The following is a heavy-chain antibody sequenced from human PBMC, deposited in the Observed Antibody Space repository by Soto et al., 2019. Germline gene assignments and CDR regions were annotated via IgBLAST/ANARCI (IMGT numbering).Heavy chain of an antibody. Sequence: EVQLVESEGGLVQRGGSLRLSCAASGFTFNYYWMHWVRQAPGQGLVWVAHIQNDGSRTTYADSVKGRFTISSDNAKNTMYLQMNSLRAEDTAVYYCARGDLGGFDLWGQGTTVTVSS. CDR2: IQNDGSRT. CDR3: ARGDLGGFDL. V-gene: IGHV3-74*01. D-gene: IGHD2-21*02. CDR1: GFTFNYYW. J-gene: IGHJ3*01.